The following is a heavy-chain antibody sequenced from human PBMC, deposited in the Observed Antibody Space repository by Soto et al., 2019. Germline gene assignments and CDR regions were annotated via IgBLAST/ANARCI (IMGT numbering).Heavy chain of an antibody. V-gene: IGHV1-69*01. CDR3: ARDLGGAAPVDY. J-gene: IGHJ4*02. CDR2: LVPFTGKS. CDR1: GDTFIISA. D-gene: IGHD6-6*01. Sequence: QVQLAQSGAEVRKPGSSVRVSCKASGDTFIISAITWVRQAPGQGLEWVGGLVPFTGKSKNGPNFEGRVTCTADESTRTAYMDLSHLTSDDTAVYYCARDLGGAAPVDYWGQGTLVTVSS.